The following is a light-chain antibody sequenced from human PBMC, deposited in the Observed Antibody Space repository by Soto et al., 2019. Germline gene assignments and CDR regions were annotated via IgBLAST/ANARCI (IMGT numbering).Light chain of an antibody. CDR1: SSDVGGYNY. CDR2: EVS. CDR3: SSDTRSSALDVV. Sequence: QSALTQPASVSGSPGQSITISCTGTSSDVGGYNYVSWYQQHPGKAPKLMIYEVSNRPSGVSNRFSGSKSGNTASLTISGLQSEDAADYYCSSDTRSSALDVVFGVGYQLTLL. J-gene: IGLJ2*01. V-gene: IGLV2-14*01.